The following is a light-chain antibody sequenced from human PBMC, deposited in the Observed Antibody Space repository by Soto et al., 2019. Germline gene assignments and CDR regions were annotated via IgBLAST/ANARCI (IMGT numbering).Light chain of an antibody. CDR1: QSISRQ. Sequence: DIKMTQSPSTLSASVGDRVSITCRASQSISRQLAWYQQKPGKAPNLMIYQASNLETGVPSRFTGSGSGTEFTLTISSLQPDDLATYHCLQYQSYWTFGQGAKVEVK. CDR2: QAS. CDR3: LQYQSYWT. J-gene: IGKJ1*01. V-gene: IGKV1-5*03.